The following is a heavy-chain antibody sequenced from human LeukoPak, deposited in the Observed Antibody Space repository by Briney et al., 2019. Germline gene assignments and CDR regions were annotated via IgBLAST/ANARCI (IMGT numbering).Heavy chain of an antibody. D-gene: IGHD1-26*01. CDR2: IYYSGST. CDR1: GGSISSYY. V-gene: IGHV4-59*01. CDR3: ARDRSGCYRYNGMDV. Sequence: SETLSLTCTVSGGSISSYYWSWIRQPPGNGLEWIGYIYYSGSTNYNPSLKSRVTISVDTSKNQFSLKLSSVTAADTAVYYCARDRSGCYRYNGMDVWGQGTTVTVSS. J-gene: IGHJ6*02.